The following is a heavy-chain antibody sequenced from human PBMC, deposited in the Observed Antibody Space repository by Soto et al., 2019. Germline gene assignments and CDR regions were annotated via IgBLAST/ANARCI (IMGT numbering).Heavy chain of an antibody. V-gene: IGHV3-30-3*01. CDR2: ISYYGSNK. D-gene: IGHD3-22*01. CDR1: GFTFSSYA. J-gene: IGHJ6*02. CDR3: HKNYDSSGYLGYYYYGMDV. Sequence: GGSLRLSCAASGFTFSSYAMHWVRQAPGKGLEWVAVISYYGSNKYYADSVKGRFTISRDNSKNTLYLQMNSLRAEDTAVYYCHKNYDSSGYLGYYYYGMDVWGQGTTVTVSS.